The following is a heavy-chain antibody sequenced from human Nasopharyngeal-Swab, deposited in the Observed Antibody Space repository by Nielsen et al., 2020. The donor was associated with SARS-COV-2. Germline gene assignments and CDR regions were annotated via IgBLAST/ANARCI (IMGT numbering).Heavy chain of an antibody. Sequence: GGSLRLSCAASGFTFDDYAMHWVRQAPGKGLEWVSLISGDGGSTYYADSVKGRFTISRDNSKNSLYLQMNSLRAEDTAVYYCATDYYDSSGAHGVFDYWGQGTLVTVSS. J-gene: IGHJ4*02. CDR3: ATDYYDSSGAHGVFDY. V-gene: IGHV3-43*02. CDR2: ISGDGGST. D-gene: IGHD3-22*01. CDR1: GFTFDDYA.